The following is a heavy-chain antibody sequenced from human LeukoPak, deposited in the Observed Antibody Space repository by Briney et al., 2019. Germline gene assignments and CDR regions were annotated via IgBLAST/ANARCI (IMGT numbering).Heavy chain of an antibody. V-gene: IGHV1-18*01. CDR2: INAYNGNT. CDR3: VRGEKPYDY. CDR1: GYTFTYYV. D-gene: IGHD1-26*01. Sequence: ATVKVSCKTSGYTFTYYVISWVRQAPGQGLEWMGWINAYNGNTNDAQKFQGRVTMTTDTSTSTAYMELRSLRSDDTAVYYCVRGEKPYDYWGQGTLVSVSS. J-gene: IGHJ4*02.